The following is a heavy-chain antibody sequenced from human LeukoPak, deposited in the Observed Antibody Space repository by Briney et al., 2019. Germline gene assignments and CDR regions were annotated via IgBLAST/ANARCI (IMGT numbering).Heavy chain of an antibody. CDR1: GLTFSSYW. CDR2: INSNGSFT. Sequence: GGSLSLSCAVSGLTFSSYWMHWVRHAPGKGLVWVPRINSNGSFTTYADSVKGRFTISRNNAKNMLYLQMNSLRAEDTAVYYCARVQLGVGADEWGQGTLVTVSS. J-gene: IGHJ4*02. V-gene: IGHV3-74*01. CDR3: ARVQLGVGADE. D-gene: IGHD1-26*01.